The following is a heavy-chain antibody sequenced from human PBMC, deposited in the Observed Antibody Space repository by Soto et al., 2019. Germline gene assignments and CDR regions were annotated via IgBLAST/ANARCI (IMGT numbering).Heavy chain of an antibody. Sequence: TGGSLRLSCAASGFTFSSYAMTWVRQAPGKGLEWVSAISGSGGSTYYADSVKGRFTISRDNSKNTLYLQMNSLRAEDTAVYYCAKGLHYDFWSGYYGSANFDYWGQGTLVTVSS. CDR1: GFTFSSYA. J-gene: IGHJ4*02. CDR3: AKGLHYDFWSGYYGSANFDY. D-gene: IGHD3-3*01. V-gene: IGHV3-23*01. CDR2: ISGSGGST.